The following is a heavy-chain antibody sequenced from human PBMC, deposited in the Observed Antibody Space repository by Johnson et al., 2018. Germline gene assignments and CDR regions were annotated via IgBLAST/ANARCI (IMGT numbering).Heavy chain of an antibody. CDR1: GFTFSNAW. CDR2: IKSKTDGGTT. CDR3: ARPPRYYYYMDV. J-gene: IGHJ6*03. Sequence: VQLVQSGGGLVKPGGSLRLSCAASGFTFSNAWMNWVRQAPGKGLEWVGRIKSKTDGGTTDYAAPVKCRFTISRDDSKNTLYLQMNRLRAEDTAVYYCARPPRYYYYMDVWGKGTTVTVSS. V-gene: IGHV3-15*07.